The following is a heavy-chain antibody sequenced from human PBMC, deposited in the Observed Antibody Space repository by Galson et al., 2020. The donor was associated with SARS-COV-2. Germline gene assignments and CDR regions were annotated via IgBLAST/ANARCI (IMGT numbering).Heavy chain of an antibody. J-gene: IGHJ5*02. CDR1: RYTFTNYE. V-gene: IGHV1-8*01. CDR2: MNPNRGNT. D-gene: IGHD4-17*01. Sequence: SVTVSCKASRYTFTNYEINWVRQAPGHALEWIGWMNPNRGNTGYAQKFQGRVTMTRTTSISTAYMGLNSLTSEDTAVYYCSSSDDDFATWFDPWGQGTLVTVSS. CDR3: SSSDDDFATWFDP.